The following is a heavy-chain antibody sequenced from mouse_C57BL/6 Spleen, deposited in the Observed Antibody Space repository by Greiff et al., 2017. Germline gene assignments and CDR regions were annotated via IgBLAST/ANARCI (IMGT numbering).Heavy chain of an antibody. V-gene: IGHV1-22*01. CDR2: INPNNGGT. CDR1: GYTFTDYN. Sequence: VQLQQSGPELVKPGASVKMSCKASGYTFTDYNMHWVKQSHGKSLEWIGYINPNNGGTSYNQKFKGKATLTVNKSSSTAYMELRSLTSEDSAVYYCASAVIYYYGSTLYAIDYWGQGTSVTVSS. J-gene: IGHJ4*01. D-gene: IGHD1-1*01. CDR3: ASAVIYYYGSTLYAIDY.